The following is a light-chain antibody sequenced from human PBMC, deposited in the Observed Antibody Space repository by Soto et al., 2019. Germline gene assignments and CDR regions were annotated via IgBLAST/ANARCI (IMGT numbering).Light chain of an antibody. CDR3: ASYTSSSTSVI. Sequence: QSALTQPRSVSGSPGQSVTISCTGTSSDVGGYNYVSWYQQHPDKAPKLIIFEVSNRPSGISSRFSGSKSGNTASLTISGLQAEDEADYYCASYTSSSTSVIFGRGTKVTVL. CDR1: SSDVGGYNY. CDR2: EVS. V-gene: IGLV2-14*01. J-gene: IGLJ2*01.